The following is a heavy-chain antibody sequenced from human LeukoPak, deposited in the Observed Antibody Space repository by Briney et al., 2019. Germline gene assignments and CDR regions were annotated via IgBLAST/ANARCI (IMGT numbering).Heavy chain of an antibody. CDR1: GGTFSSYA. D-gene: IGHD3-22*01. CDR3: ARDYDSSGYYNY. V-gene: IGHV1-69*13. Sequence: VKVSCKASGGTFSSYAISWVRQAPGQGLEWMGGIIPIFGTANYAQKFQGRVTITADKSTSTAYMELSSLRSEDTAVYYCARDYDSSGYYNYWGQGTLVTVSS. J-gene: IGHJ4*02. CDR2: IIPIFGTA.